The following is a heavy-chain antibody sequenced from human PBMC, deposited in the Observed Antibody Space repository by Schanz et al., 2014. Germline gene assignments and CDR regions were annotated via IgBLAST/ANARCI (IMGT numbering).Heavy chain of an antibody. J-gene: IGHJ4*02. CDR3: VSQTGSPNY. Sequence: ERLVESGGGVVQPGRSLRLSCAASGFAVDNYYMSCVRQAPGKGPEWVANIKHDGSVKDYVDSVEGRFTISRDNAKRSLFLQMNSLRVEDTAVYFCVSQTGSPNYWGQGTLVTVSS. CDR1: GFAVDNYY. V-gene: IGHV3-7*02. CDR2: IKHDGSVK. D-gene: IGHD6-13*01.